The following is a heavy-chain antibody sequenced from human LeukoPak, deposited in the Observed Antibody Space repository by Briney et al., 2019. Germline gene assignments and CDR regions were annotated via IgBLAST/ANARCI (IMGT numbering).Heavy chain of an antibody. V-gene: IGHV3-74*01. D-gene: IGHD3-22*01. J-gene: IGHJ4*02. Sequence: GGSLRLSCAASGFTFSSYWMHWVRQAPEKGLVWVSRINSDGSSTSYADSVKGRFTISRDNSKNTLYLQMNSLRAEDTAVYYCAKAGEIVVVITVFDYWGQGTLVTVSS. CDR2: INSDGSST. CDR1: GFTFSSYW. CDR3: AKAGEIVVVITVFDY.